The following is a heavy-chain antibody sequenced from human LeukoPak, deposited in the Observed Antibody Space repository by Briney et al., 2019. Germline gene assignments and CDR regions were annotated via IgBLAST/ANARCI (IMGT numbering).Heavy chain of an antibody. J-gene: IGHJ4*02. CDR1: GFTFSSYA. V-gene: IGHV3-64*01. CDR3: AREGAGYSYRYCDY. Sequence: GGSLRLSCAASGFTFSSYAMHWVRQAPGKGLEYVSAISSNGGSTYYANSVKGRFTISRDNSKNTLYLQMGSLRAEDMAVYYCAREGAGYSYRYCDYWGQGTLVTVSS. CDR2: ISSNGGST. D-gene: IGHD5-18*01.